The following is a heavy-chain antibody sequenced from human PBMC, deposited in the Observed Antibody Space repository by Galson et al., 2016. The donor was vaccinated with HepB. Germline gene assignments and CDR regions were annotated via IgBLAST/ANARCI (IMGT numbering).Heavy chain of an antibody. J-gene: IGHJ4*02. CDR2: IWYDTNNQ. CDR3: ARGVGSTEMSCSDY. V-gene: IGHV3-33*01. D-gene: IGHD1-26*01. CDR1: GFTLGSHA. Sequence: SLRLSCAASGFTLGSHAMHWVRQPPGKGLEWVAAIWYDTNNQWYANSVMGRFAISRDNSQNPLYLQMGNLRAEDTATYYCARGVGSTEMSCSDYWGQGTLVTVSS.